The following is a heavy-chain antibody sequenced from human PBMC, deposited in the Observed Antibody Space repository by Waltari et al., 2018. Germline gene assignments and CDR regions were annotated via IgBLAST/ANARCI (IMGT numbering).Heavy chain of an antibody. CDR3: AKDFWSGYYSGNLVY. D-gene: IGHD3-3*01. CDR2: ISDDGNEK. Sequence: QLQLEQSGGGVVQPGTSLGLPCTSPILPPPTFGMHWVRQAPGKGLGWVAVISDDGNEKHYADSVKGRFIISRDNSKNTVFLEMNSLRSEDTAVYYCAKDFWSGYYSGNLVYWGQGTLVSVSS. V-gene: IGHV3-30*18. CDR1: ILPPPTFG. J-gene: IGHJ4*02.